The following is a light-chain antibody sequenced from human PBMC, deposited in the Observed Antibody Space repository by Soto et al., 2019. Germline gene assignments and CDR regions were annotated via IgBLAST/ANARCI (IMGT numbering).Light chain of an antibody. CDR2: EDI. V-gene: IGLV2-23*01. CDR3: CSYAGSSSYV. CDR1: SSDVGSYSL. J-gene: IGLJ1*01. Sequence: QSVLTQPASVSGSPGQSITISCTGTSSDVGSYSLVSWYQHHPGKAPQLMIYEDIKRPSGVSNRFSGPKSGNTASLTISGLQAEDEADYYCCSYAGSSSYVFGTGTKVTVL.